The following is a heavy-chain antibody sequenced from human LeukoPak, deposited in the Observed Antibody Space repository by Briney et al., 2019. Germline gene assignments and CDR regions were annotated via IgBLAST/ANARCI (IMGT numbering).Heavy chain of an antibody. V-gene: IGHV4-61*02. D-gene: IGHD6-13*01. CDR1: GGSISSGSYY. CDR3: ARDSSSWEY. Sequence: SETLSLTCTVSGGSISSGSYYWSWIRQPAGKGLEWIGRIYTSGSTNYNPSLKSRVTISVDTSKNQFSLKLSSVTAADTAVYYCARDSSSWEYWGQGTLVTVSS. J-gene: IGHJ4*02. CDR2: IYTSGST.